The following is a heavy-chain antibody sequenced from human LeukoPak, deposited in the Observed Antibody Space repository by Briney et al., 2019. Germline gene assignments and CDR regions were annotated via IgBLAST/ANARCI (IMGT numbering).Heavy chain of an antibody. V-gene: IGHV4-59*11. CDR1: GGSISSHY. D-gene: IGHD3-10*01. J-gene: IGHJ3*02. CDR3: ARGAPNAFDI. CDR2: IYYSGST. Sequence: SETLSLTCTVSGGSISSHYWSWIRQPPGKGLEWIGYIYYSGSTNYNPSLKSRVTISVDTSKNQFSLKLSSVTAADTAVYYCARGAPNAFDIWGQGTMVTVSS.